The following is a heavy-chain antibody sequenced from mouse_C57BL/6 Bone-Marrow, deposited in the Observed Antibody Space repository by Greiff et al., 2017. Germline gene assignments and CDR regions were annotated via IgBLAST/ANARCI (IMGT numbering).Heavy chain of an antibody. CDR1: GYAFSSSW. CDR2: IYPGDGDT. V-gene: IGHV1-82*01. Sequence: VQLQQSGPELVKPGASVKISCKASGYAFSSSWMNWVKQRPGKGLEWIGRIYPGDGDTNYNGNFKGKATLTADKSSSTAYMQLSSLTSEDSAVYFCAVYGSSYYFDYWGQGTTLTVSS. CDR3: AVYGSSYYFDY. D-gene: IGHD1-1*01. J-gene: IGHJ2*01.